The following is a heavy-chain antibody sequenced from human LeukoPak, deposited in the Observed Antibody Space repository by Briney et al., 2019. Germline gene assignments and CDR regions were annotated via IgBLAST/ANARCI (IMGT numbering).Heavy chain of an antibody. J-gene: IGHJ4*02. V-gene: IGHV3-23*01. Sequence: PGGSLRLSCAASRFTFSSYAMSWVRQAPGKGLEWVSGISGSGGSTYYADSVKGRFTISRDNAKNSLYLQMNSPRDEDTALYYCAKDLRYSGSYLFDCWGQGTLVTVSS. D-gene: IGHD1-26*01. CDR1: RFTFSSYA. CDR2: ISGSGGST. CDR3: AKDLRYSGSYLFDC.